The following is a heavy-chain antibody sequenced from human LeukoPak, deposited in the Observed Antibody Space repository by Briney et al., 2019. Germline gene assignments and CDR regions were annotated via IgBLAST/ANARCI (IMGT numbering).Heavy chain of an antibody. CDR3: ARAQRYCSGGSCYPYYYYYYMDV. CDR1: GYTFTNYY. Sequence: AASVKVSCKASGYTFTNYYMHWVRQAPGQGLEWMGIINPSGGSTKYAQKFQGRVTITRNTSISTAYMELSSLRSEDTAVYYCARAQRYCSGGSCYPYYYYYYMDVWGKGTTVTVSS. CDR2: INPSGGST. J-gene: IGHJ6*03. D-gene: IGHD2-15*01. V-gene: IGHV1-46*01.